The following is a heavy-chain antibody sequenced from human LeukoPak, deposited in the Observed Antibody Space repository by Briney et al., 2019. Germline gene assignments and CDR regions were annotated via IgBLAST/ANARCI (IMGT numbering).Heavy chain of an antibody. J-gene: IGHJ6*04. V-gene: IGHV1-69*13. CDR2: IIPIFGTA. CDR1: GGTFSSYA. D-gene: IGHD2-2*01. CDR3: ARGGDIVVVPAAMSYYGMDV. Sequence: ASVKVSCKASGGTFSSYAISWVRQAPGQGLEWMGGIIPIFGTANYAQKFQGRVTITADESTSTAYMELSSLRSEDTAVYYCARGGDIVVVPAAMSYYGMDVWGKETTVTVSS.